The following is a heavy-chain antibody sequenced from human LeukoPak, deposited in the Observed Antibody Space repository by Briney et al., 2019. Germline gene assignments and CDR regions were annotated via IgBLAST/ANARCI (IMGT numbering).Heavy chain of an antibody. CDR3: ARGPYSSGWYYFDY. J-gene: IGHJ4*02. CDR1: GGSISSYY. Sequence: SETLSLTCTVSGGSISSYYWSWIRQPPGKGLEWIGYIYYSGSTNYNPSLNSRVTISVDTSKNQFSLKLSSVTAADTAVYYCARGPYSSGWYYFDYWGQGTLVTVSS. CDR2: IYYSGST. D-gene: IGHD6-19*01. V-gene: IGHV4-59*08.